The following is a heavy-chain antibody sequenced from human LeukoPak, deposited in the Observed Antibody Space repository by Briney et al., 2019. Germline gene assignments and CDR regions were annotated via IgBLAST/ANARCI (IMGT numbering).Heavy chain of an antibody. V-gene: IGHV3-23*01. CDR2: ISGSGDNT. CDR3: ASHFGSGSSNWLDP. D-gene: IGHD3-10*01. J-gene: IGHJ5*02. Sequence: PGGSLRLSCAASGFTDGMSWVRQAPGKGLEWVSAISGSGDNTFYADSVKGRFTISRDNSKNTLYLQMNSLRAEDTAVYYCASHFGSGSSNWLDPWGQGTLVTVSS. CDR1: GFTDG.